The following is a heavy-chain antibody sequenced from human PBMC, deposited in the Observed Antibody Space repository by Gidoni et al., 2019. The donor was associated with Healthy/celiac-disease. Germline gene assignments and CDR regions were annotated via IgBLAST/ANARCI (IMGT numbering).Heavy chain of an antibody. CDR3: ARDNSPYYYYMDV. D-gene: IGHD1-20*01. CDR1: GFTFSSYG. V-gene: IGHV3-33*01. CDR2: IWYDGSKK. Sequence: QVQLVESGGGVVQPGRSLRLSCAASGFTFSSYGMHWVRQAPGKGLEWVAVIWYDGSKKYYADSVKGRFTISRDNSKNTLYLQMNSLRAEDTAVYYCARDNSPYYYYMDVWGKGTTVTVSS. J-gene: IGHJ6*03.